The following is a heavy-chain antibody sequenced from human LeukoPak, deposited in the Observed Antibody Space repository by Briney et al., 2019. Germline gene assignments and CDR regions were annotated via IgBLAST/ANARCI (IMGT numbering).Heavy chain of an antibody. Sequence: ASVKVSCKASGYTFISHGISWVRQAPGQGLEWMGWISVYNGKTNYAQKLQGRVTMTTDTSTSTAYMELRSLRSDDTAVYYCARDCSGGSCYFDYWGQGTLVTVSS. V-gene: IGHV1-18*01. CDR2: ISVYNGKT. D-gene: IGHD2-15*01. CDR1: GYTFISHG. J-gene: IGHJ4*02. CDR3: ARDCSGGSCYFDY.